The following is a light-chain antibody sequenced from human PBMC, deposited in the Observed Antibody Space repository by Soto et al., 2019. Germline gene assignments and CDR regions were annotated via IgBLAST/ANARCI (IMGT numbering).Light chain of an antibody. CDR3: SSYTFSSTLVV. J-gene: IGLJ2*01. CDR2: DVT. Sequence: QSALTQPASVSGSPGQSITISCTRTSSDVGGYNYVSWYQQHPGKAPKLMIYDVTNRPSGVSNRFSGSKSGNTASLTISGLQAEDEADYYCSSYTFSSTLVVFGGGTKLTVL. V-gene: IGLV2-14*01. CDR1: SSDVGGYNY.